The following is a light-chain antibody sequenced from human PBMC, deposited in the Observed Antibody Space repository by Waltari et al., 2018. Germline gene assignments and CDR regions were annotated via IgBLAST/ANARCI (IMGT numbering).Light chain of an antibody. Sequence: QSVLTQPPSASGTPGQRVTISCSGSSSNIGTNYVYWYQQLPGTAPKLFIYRNNQRPPELPDRFSGSKSGTSASLAISGLRSEDEADYYCVAWDDSLSGRVFGGGTKVTVL. V-gene: IGLV1-47*01. CDR2: RNN. J-gene: IGLJ3*02. CDR1: SSNIGTNY. CDR3: VAWDDSLSGRV.